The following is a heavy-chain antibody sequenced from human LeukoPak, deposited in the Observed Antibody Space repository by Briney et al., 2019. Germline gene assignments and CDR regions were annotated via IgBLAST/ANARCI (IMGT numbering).Heavy chain of an antibody. CDR3: ATDTKIAVAGVFFIY. CDR1: GYTLTELS. D-gene: IGHD3-22*01. V-gene: IGHV1-24*01. CDR2: FDLEDGET. Sequence: ASVKVSCKVSGYTLTELSMHWVRQAPGKGLEWMGGFDLEDGETIYAQKFQGRVTMTEDTSTNTAYMELSRLRSEDTAVYYCATDTKIAVAGVFFIYWGQGTLVTVSS. J-gene: IGHJ4*02.